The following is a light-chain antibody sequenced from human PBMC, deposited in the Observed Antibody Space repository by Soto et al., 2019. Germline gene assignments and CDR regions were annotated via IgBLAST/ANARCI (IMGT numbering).Light chain of an antibody. Sequence: DIPMTQSPSTLSASVGDTVTITCRASRTIGPWLAWYQQKPGKAPKLLIYKASNLESGVPSRFSGSGSGTEFTLTISSLQPDEFATYYCQLYDNYSWTFGPGTKVEIK. V-gene: IGKV1-5*03. CDR1: RTIGPW. CDR2: KAS. CDR3: QLYDNYSWT. J-gene: IGKJ1*01.